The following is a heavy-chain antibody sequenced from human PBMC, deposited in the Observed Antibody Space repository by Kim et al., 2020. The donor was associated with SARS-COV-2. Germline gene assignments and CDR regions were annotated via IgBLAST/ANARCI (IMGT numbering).Heavy chain of an antibody. CDR1: GFVFGSYG. Sequence: GGSLRLSCAASGFVFGSYGMHWGRQTPGKGLEWVAVICNHGNNQNYADSVKGRFTVSRDNYKNTIYLQMDNLRAEDTGIYYCARWSGACKNYFDHWGQGILVTVSS. V-gene: IGHV3-33*08. CDR2: ICNHGNNQ. J-gene: IGHJ4*02. CDR3: ARWSGACKNYFDH. D-gene: IGHD3-3*01.